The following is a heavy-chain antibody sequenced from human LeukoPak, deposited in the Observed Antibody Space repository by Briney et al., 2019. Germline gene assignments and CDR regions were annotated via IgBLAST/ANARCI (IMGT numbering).Heavy chain of an antibody. CDR3: ARGGPAGVATNDY. CDR2: IESDGGRT. CDR1: GFTFSIYY. V-gene: IGHV3-74*01. D-gene: IGHD5-24*01. J-gene: IGHJ4*02. Sequence: GGSLRLSCAASGFTFSIYYMHWVRQAPGKGLVWVSHIESDGGRTTYADSVKGRFIISRDNAKNTLYLQMNSLRAEDTAVYYGARGGPAGVATNDYWGQGTLVTVSS.